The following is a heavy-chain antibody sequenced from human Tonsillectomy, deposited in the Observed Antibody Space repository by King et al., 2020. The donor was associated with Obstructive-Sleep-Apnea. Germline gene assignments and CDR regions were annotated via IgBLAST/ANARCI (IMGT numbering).Heavy chain of an antibody. Sequence: VQLVESGGGVVQPGRSLRLSCAASEFTFSSYGMHWVRQAPGKGLEWVAVISYDGSNKYYADSVRGRFTISRDNSKNTLYLQMNSLRAEDTAVYYCAKDRRVIQMVNASGRYGMDVGRQGTTLPV. CDR1: EFTFSSYG. CDR2: ISYDGSNK. CDR3: AKDRRVIQMVNASGRYGMDV. V-gene: IGHV3-30*18. D-gene: IGHD2-8*01. J-gene: IGHJ6*01.